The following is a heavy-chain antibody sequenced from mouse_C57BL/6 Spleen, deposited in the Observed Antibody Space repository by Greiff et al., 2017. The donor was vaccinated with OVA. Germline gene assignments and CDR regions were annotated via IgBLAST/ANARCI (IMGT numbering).Heavy chain of an antibody. CDR1: GYTFTSYW. CDR3: TTAGTGDYAMDY. V-gene: IGHV1-5*01. Sequence: EVQGVESGTVLARPGASVKMSCKTSGYTFTSYWMHWVKQRPGQGLEWIGAIYPGNSDTSYNQKFKGKAKLTAVTSASTAYMELSSLTNEDSAVYYCTTAGTGDYAMDYWGQGTSVTVSS. CDR2: IYPGNSDT. J-gene: IGHJ4*01. D-gene: IGHD4-1*01.